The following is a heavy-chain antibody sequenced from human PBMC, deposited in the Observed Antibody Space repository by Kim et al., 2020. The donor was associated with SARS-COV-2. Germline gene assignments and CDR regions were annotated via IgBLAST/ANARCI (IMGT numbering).Heavy chain of an antibody. D-gene: IGHD3-10*01. CDR3: VAFASGKYITVHSSYYYMDV. Sequence: GGSLRLSCSVSGVNFANYAMTWIRQAPGKGLEWVSAISGSGGGSYYADSVKGRFTISRDNSKSTLSLQLNSLRVEDTAVYYCVAFASGKYITVHSSYYYMDVWGEGTTVTVSS. V-gene: IGHV3-23*01. CDR2: ISGSGGGS. CDR1: GVNFANYA. J-gene: IGHJ6*03.